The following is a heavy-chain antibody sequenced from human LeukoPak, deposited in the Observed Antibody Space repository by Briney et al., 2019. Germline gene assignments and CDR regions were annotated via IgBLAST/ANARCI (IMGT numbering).Heavy chain of an antibody. CDR3: AGPTGTFDY. V-gene: IGHV4-59*08. CDR2: IYYTGNT. D-gene: IGHD1-1*01. Sequence: SETLSLTCTVSGGPLRSHYWSWIRQPPGKGLEWIGYIYYTGNTNYNPSLKSRLTMSVDTSKNQFSLRLSSVTAADTAVYYCAGPTGTFDYWGQGTLVTVSS. CDR1: GGPLRSHY. J-gene: IGHJ4*02.